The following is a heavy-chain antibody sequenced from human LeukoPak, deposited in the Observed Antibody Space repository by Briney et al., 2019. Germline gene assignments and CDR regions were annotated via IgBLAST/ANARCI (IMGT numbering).Heavy chain of an antibody. CDR3: ARVGYSSGWYNY. J-gene: IGHJ4*02. D-gene: IGHD6-19*01. Sequence: GGSLRLSCAASGFTFSSYAMSWVRQAPGKGLEWVSAISGSGGSTYYADSVKGRFTISRDNSKSTLYLQMNSLRAEDTAVYYCARVGYSSGWYNYWGQGTLVTVSS. CDR2: ISGSGGST. V-gene: IGHV3-23*01. CDR1: GFTFSSYA.